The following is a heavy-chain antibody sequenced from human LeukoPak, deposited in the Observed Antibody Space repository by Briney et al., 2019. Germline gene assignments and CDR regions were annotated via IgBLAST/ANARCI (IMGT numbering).Heavy chain of an antibody. J-gene: IGHJ5*02. Sequence: PSETLSLTCAVYGGSFSGYYWSWIRQPPGKGLEWIGEINHSGSTNCHPSLKSRVIISIDTSKNQFSLKLSSVTAADTAVYYCARDSAPSHGIVRNSRWFDPWGQGTLVTVSS. V-gene: IGHV4-34*01. D-gene: IGHD1-26*01. CDR3: ARDSAPSHGIVRNSRWFDP. CDR2: INHSGST. CDR1: GGSFSGYY.